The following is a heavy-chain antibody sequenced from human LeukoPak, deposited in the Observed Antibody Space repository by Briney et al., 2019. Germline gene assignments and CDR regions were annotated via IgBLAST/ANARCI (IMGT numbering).Heavy chain of an antibody. D-gene: IGHD6-6*01. V-gene: IGHV1-18*01. CDR3: ARDLPAGMAARPPYQLDY. CDR2: INVYNGDT. CDR1: DHTFTTYG. J-gene: IGHJ4*02. Sequence: ASVKVSCKASDHTFTTYGITWVRQVPGQGLEWMGWINVYNGDTKYAQKFQGRVTLTTETSTSTVYMELRSLKSDDTAVYYCARDLPAGMAARPPYQLDYWGQGTRVTVSS.